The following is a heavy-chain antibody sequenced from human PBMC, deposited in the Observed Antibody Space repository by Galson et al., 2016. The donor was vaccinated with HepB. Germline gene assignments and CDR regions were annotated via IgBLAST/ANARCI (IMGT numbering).Heavy chain of an antibody. CDR2: SYYSGST. Sequence: SETLSLTCTVSGGSISGDYWNWIRQSPGKGLEWIGSSYYSGSTYYNPSLKSRVTISVDMSKNQFYLKVSSVTAADTAVYYCARLSAPAGNYWGQGTLVTVSS. CDR1: GGSISGDY. V-gene: IGHV4-59*05. J-gene: IGHJ4*02. CDR3: ARLSAPAGNY. D-gene: IGHD6-19*01.